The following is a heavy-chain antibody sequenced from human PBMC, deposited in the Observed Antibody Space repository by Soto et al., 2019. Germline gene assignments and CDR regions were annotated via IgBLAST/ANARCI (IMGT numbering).Heavy chain of an antibody. V-gene: IGHV1-18*01. Sequence: QVQLVQSGAEVKKPGASVKVSCKASGYTFTSYGTSWVRQAPGQGLEWMGWISAYNGNTNYAQKLQGRVTMTTDTSTSTAYMELRSLRSDDTAVYYCARERLRYFDWLLSGPEGHDAFDIWGQGTMVTVSS. CDR2: ISAYNGNT. J-gene: IGHJ3*02. CDR3: ARERLRYFDWLLSGPEGHDAFDI. D-gene: IGHD3-9*01. CDR1: GYTFTSYG.